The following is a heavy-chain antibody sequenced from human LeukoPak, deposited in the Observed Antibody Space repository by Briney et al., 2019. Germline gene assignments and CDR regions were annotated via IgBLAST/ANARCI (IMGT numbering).Heavy chain of an antibody. CDR3: ARVVYSPYGMDV. CDR1: GFTFSSYA. Sequence: GGSLRLSCAASGFTFSSYAMNWVRQAPGKGLEWVANIKQDGSAKYNLDSVKGRFTISRDNAKNSLYLQMNSLRAEDTAVYYCARVVYSPYGMDVWGQGTTVTVSS. D-gene: IGHD2-8*01. CDR2: IKQDGSAK. J-gene: IGHJ6*02. V-gene: IGHV3-7*01.